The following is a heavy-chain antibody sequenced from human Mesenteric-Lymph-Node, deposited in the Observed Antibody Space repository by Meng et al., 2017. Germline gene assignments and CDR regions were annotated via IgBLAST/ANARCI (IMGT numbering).Heavy chain of an antibody. CDR2: TCYRSKWYY. V-gene: IGHV6-1*01. CDR1: GDSVSSNSAA. Sequence: QVQLQQSGPGLVEPSQTLSLTCAISGDSVSSNSAAWHWIRQSPSRGLEWLGMTCYRSKWYYDYAVSVKSRITINPDTSRNQFSLQLNSVAPEDTAVYYCASWYFNYWGQGTLVTVSS. CDR3: ASWYFNY. J-gene: IGHJ4*02.